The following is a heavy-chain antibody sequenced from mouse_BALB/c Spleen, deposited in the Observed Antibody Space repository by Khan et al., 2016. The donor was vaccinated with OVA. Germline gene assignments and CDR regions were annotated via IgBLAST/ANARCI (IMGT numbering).Heavy chain of an antibody. CDR2: INTHSGVP. CDR1: GYTFTTAG. Sequence: LVESGPELKKPGETVRISCKASGYTFTTAGMQWVQKMPGKGLKWIGWINTHSGVPKYAEDFKGRFAFSLETSASTVYLQITNLKNEDTATYFCARGGAAFDRNDGGAMDYWGQGTSVTVAS. D-gene: IGHD2-12*01. V-gene: IGHV9-4*02. J-gene: IGHJ4*01. CDR3: ARGGAAFDRNDGGAMDY.